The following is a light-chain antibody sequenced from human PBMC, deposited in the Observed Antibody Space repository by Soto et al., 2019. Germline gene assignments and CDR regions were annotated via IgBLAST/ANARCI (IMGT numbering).Light chain of an antibody. Sequence: QSVLTQPASVSGSPGQSITISCTGTSSDVGGYNYVSWYQPHPGKAPKLMIYDVSNRPSGVSNRFSGSKSGTTASLTISGLQAEDGADYYCSSYTSSSALVFGPGPKVTVL. J-gene: IGLJ1*01. CDR2: DVS. CDR1: SSDVGGYNY. V-gene: IGLV2-14*01. CDR3: SSYTSSSALV.